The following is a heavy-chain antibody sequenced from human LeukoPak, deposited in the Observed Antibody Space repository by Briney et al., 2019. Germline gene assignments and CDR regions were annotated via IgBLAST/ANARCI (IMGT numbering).Heavy chain of an antibody. D-gene: IGHD1-7*01. J-gene: IGHJ6*02. Sequence: SETLSLTCTVSGGSLSSYYWSWIRQPAGKGLEWIGRIYTSGSTNYNPSLKSRVTMSVDTSKNQFSLKLSSVTAADTAVYYCARDEKRGELGDYYYGMDVWGQGTTVTVSS. V-gene: IGHV4-4*07. CDR2: IYTSGST. CDR1: GGSLSSYY. CDR3: ARDEKRGELGDYYYGMDV.